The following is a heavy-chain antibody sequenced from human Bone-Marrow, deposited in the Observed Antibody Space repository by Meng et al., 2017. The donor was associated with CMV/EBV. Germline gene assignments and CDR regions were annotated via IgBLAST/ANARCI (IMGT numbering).Heavy chain of an antibody. V-gene: IGHV3-30*02. D-gene: IGHD3-3*01. Sequence: GGSLRLSCAASGFTFSSYGMHWVRQAPGKGLEWVAFIRYDGSNKYYADSVKGRFTISRDNSKNTLYLQMNSLRAEDTAVYYCANALRFLEWLPDGMDVWGQGTTVTVSS. CDR3: ANALRFLEWLPDGMDV. CDR2: IRYDGSNK. J-gene: IGHJ6*02. CDR1: GFTFSSYG.